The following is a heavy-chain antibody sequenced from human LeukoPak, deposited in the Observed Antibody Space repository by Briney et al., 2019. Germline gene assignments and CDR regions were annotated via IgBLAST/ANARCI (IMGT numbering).Heavy chain of an antibody. CDR1: GFTFSSYS. J-gene: IGHJ4*02. Sequence: GGSLRLSCAASGFTFSSYSMNWVRQAPGKGLEWVSSISSSSSYIYYADSVKGRFTISRDNAKNSLYLQMNSLRVEDTAVYYCARYHGSGSYYHIDYWGLGTLVTVSS. CDR2: ISSSSSYI. CDR3: ARYHGSGSYYHIDY. V-gene: IGHV3-21*01. D-gene: IGHD3-10*01.